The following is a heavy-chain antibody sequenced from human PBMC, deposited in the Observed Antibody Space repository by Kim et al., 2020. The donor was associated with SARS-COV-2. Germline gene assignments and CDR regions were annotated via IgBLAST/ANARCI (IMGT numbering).Heavy chain of an antibody. CDR1: GGSISSSSYY. J-gene: IGHJ4*02. V-gene: IGHV4-39*01. Sequence: SETLSLTCTVSGGSISSSSYYWGWIRQPPGKGLEWIGSIYYSGSTYYNPSLKSRVTISVDTSKNQFSLKLSSVTAADTAVYYCARHDERFGESVDYWGQGTLVTVSS. CDR3: ARHDERFGESVDY. CDR2: IYYSGST. D-gene: IGHD3-10*01.